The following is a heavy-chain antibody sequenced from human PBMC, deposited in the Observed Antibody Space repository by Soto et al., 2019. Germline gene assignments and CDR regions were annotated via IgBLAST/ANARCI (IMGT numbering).Heavy chain of an antibody. J-gene: IGHJ4*02. CDR1: GGSFSGYY. D-gene: IGHD6-13*01. V-gene: IGHV4-34*01. CDR2: VNHSGST. Sequence: QVQLQQWGAGLLKPMETLSLTCAVYGGSFSGYYWSWIRQPPGKGLEWIGAVNHSGSTNYNPSLKSRVSRSVDTSKRQYARKLSAVTAADTAGEYCARGGYSGLSYWGQGTLVTVSS. CDR3: ARGGYSGLSY.